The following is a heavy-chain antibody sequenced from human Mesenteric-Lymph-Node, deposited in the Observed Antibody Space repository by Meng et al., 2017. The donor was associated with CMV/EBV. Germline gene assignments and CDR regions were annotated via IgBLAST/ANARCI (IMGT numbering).Heavy chain of an antibody. D-gene: IGHD2-2*01. J-gene: IGHJ4*02. CDR2: ISWDVVRT. CDR1: GFTFPDYT. CDR3: AKDLSPYCSTTICPLDS. Sequence: GESLKISCAASGFTFPDYTMHWVRQAPGKGLEWVSLISWDVVRTYYADSVKGRFTISRDNSKSSLYLQMNNLRTEDTALYYCAKDLSPYCSTTICPLDSWGQGTLVTVSS. V-gene: IGHV3-43*01.